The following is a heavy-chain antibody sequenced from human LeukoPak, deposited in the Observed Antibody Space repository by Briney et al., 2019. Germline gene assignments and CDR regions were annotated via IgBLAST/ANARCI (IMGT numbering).Heavy chain of an antibody. D-gene: IGHD3-10*01. CDR1: GYSISSGFY. CDR3: ARTTMVRGTYYMDV. V-gene: IGHV4-38-2*02. CDR2: VYHGGSS. J-gene: IGHJ6*03. Sequence: PSETLSLTCTVSGYSISSGFYWGWIRQPPGKGLEWIGNVYHGGSSYYNPSLKSRVTISVDTSKNQFSLKLSSVTAADTAVYYCARTTMVRGTYYMDVWGKGTTVTISS.